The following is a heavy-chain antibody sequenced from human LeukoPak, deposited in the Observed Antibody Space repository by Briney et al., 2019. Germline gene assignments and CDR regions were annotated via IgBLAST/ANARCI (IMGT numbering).Heavy chain of an antibody. V-gene: IGHV3-48*03. Sequence: PGGSLRLSCAASGFTVSSHEMNWVRQAPGKGLEWVSYMSSSGTTIYYADSVKGRFTISRDYAKNSLYLQMNSLRAEDTAVYYCARDSLSAYDILTGYYIGLRGVVDYWGQGTLVTVSS. CDR2: MSSSGTTI. D-gene: IGHD3-9*01. CDR1: GFTVSSHE. CDR3: ARDSLSAYDILTGYYIGLRGVVDY. J-gene: IGHJ4*02.